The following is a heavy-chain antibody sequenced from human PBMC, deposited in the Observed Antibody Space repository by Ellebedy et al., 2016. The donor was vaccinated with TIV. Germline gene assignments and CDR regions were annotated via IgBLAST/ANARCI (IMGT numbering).Heavy chain of an antibody. CDR2: FSSSSSYR. CDR1: GFTFSSYN. V-gene: IGHV3-21*06. J-gene: IGHJ4*02. CDR3: ANYWAGYGLDY. Sequence: GESLKISXAASGFTFSSYNMNWVRQAPGKGLEWVSSFSSSSSYRSYTDSVKGRFTISRDNAKNSLYLQMNSLGAEDTAVYYCANYWAGYGLDYWGQGTLVTVSS. D-gene: IGHD5-18*01.